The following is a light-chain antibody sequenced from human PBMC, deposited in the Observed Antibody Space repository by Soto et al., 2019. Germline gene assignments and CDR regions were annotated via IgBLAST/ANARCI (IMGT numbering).Light chain of an antibody. CDR3: QSRDSSLSSSCV. CDR2: RND. J-gene: IGLJ3*02. V-gene: IGLV1-40*01. CDR1: SSKIGADFD. Sequence: QSVLTQPPSVSGAQGQTVTISCTGSSSKIGADFDVHWYQHLPGTAPKLLISRNDNRPSGVPDRFSGSKSGTSASLAITGLQVEDEGDYYCQSRDSSLSSSCVFGGGTNLTVL.